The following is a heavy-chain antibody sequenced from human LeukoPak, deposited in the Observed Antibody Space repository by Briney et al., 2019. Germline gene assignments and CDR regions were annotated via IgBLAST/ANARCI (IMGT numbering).Heavy chain of an antibody. Sequence: GGSLRLSCATSGFTFSGFVISWVRQAPGKGPQWVADISGSGGSTYYADSVKGRFSVSRDNSKNMVYLELNSLRAEDTAVYYCAKNHEHGRYAGFDFWAEGALVAVSS. D-gene: IGHD2-2*01. CDR2: ISGSGGST. CDR3: AKNHEHGRYAGFDF. V-gene: IGHV3-23*01. J-gene: IGHJ3*01. CDR1: GFTFSGFV.